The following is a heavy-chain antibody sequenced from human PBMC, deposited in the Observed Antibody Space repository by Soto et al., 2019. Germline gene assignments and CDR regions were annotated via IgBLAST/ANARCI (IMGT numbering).Heavy chain of an antibody. J-gene: IGHJ6*02. CDR1: GFTFSSYS. CDR2: ISSSSSTI. V-gene: IGHV3-48*02. Sequence: PGGSLRLSCAASGFTFSSYSMNWVRQAPGKGLEWVSYISSSSSTIYYADSVKGRFTISRDNAKNSLYLQMNSLRDEDTAVYYCARSETYYDFWSGYYTYYGMDVWGQGTTVTVSS. CDR3: ARSETYYDFWSGYYTYYGMDV. D-gene: IGHD3-3*01.